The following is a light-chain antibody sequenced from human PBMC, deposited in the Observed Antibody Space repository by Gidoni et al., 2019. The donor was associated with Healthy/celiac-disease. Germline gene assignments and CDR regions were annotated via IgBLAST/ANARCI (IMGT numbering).Light chain of an antibody. CDR1: QSLLHSNGYNY. CDR3: MQALQTPPAT. V-gene: IGKV2-28*01. Sequence: DIVMTQSPLSLPVTPGEPASISCRSSQSLLHSNGYNYLDWYLQKPGQSPQLLIYLGSIGPPGSPDRFSGSGSGTDFTLKISRVEAEDVGVYYCMQALQTPPATFSQGTKLEIK. CDR2: LGS. J-gene: IGKJ2*01.